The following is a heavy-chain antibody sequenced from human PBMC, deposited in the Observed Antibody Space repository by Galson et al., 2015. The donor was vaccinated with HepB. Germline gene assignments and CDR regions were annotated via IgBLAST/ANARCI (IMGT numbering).Heavy chain of an antibody. D-gene: IGHD6-19*01. J-gene: IGHJ3*02. CDR2: TYYRSKWYN. CDR3: ARAIPKYSSGWYWGAFDI. Sequence: CAISGDSVSSNSAAWNWIRQSPSRGLEWLGRTYYRSKWYNDYAVSVKSRITINPDTSKNQFSLQLNSVTPEDTAVYYCARAIPKYSSGWYWGAFDIWGQGTMVTVSS. V-gene: IGHV6-1*01. CDR1: GDSVSSNSAA.